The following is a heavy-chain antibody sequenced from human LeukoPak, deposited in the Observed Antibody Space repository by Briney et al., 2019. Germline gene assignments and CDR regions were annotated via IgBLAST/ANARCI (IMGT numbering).Heavy chain of an antibody. CDR3: ARSSDSSGYYGGGIIDY. V-gene: IGHV4-4*07. Sequence: ETLSLTCTVSGGSISSYYWSWIRQPAGKGLEWIGRIYTSGSTNYNPSLKSRVTMSVDTSKNQFSLQLTSVTAADAAVYYCARSSDSSGYYGGGIIDYWGQGTLVTVSS. J-gene: IGHJ4*02. CDR1: GGSISSYY. CDR2: IYTSGST. D-gene: IGHD6-19*01.